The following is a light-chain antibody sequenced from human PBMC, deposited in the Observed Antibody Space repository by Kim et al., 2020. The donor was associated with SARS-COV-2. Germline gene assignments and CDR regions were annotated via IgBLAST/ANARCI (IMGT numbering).Light chain of an antibody. CDR2: EDS. CDR1: ALPKKD. V-gene: IGLV3-10*01. Sequence: PGQTARITCSGEALPKKDAYWYEKKSGQAPVLVIYEDSKRPSGIPERFSGSSSGTMDTLTISGAQVEDEADYYCYSTDSSGNTWVFGGGTQLTVL. J-gene: IGLJ3*02. CDR3: YSTDSSGNTWV.